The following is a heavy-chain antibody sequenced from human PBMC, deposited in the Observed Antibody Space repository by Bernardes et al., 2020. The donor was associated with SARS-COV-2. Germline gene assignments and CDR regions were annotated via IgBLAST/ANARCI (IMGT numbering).Heavy chain of an antibody. CDR1: GFTLSSHW. D-gene: IGHD6-19*01. J-gene: IGHJ4*02. Sequence: GGCLRLPCAASGFTLSSHWVSWVRPAPGEGVEWVANIKEDGSEKKSVEAVKGRFTISRDNAKNSLYLQMNSLRAEDTAVYYCAREHQWLARFDYWGQGTLVTVSS. CDR2: IKEDGSEK. V-gene: IGHV3-7*03. CDR3: AREHQWLARFDY.